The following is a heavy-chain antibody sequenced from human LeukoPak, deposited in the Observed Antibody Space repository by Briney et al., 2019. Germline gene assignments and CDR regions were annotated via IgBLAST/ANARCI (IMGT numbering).Heavy chain of an antibody. CDR1: GYTFTSYD. V-gene: IGHV1-8*01. J-gene: IGHJ6*02. CDR2: MNPNSGNT. CDR3: ARETSYDFWSGYYTDGMDV. D-gene: IGHD3-3*01. Sequence: ASVKVSCKASGYTFTSYDINWVRQATGQGLEWMGWMNPNSGNTGYAQKFQGRVTMTRNTSISTAYMKLSSLRSEDTAVYYCARETSYDFWSGYYTDGMDVWGQGTTVTVSS.